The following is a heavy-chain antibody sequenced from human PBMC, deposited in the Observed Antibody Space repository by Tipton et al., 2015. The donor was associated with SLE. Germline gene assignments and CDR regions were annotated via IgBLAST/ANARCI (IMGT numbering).Heavy chain of an antibody. J-gene: IGHJ4*02. D-gene: IGHD7-27*01. Sequence: LSLTCTVSGGSIGDHYWIWVRQAPGEGLEWVSYISISATSTQYADSVKGRFTVSRDDAKNSLFLQMNSLRAEDTAVYYCATDLPGDRDFDYWGQGTLVTVSS. CDR1: GGSIGDHY. CDR2: ISISATST. V-gene: IGHV3-11*04. CDR3: ATDLPGDRDFDY.